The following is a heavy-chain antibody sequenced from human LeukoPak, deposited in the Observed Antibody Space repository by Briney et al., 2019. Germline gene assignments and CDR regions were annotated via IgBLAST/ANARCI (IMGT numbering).Heavy chain of an antibody. J-gene: IGHJ4*02. V-gene: IGHV4-59*01. D-gene: IGHD3-10*01. Sequence: SEILSLTCTVSGGSISSYYWSWIRQPPGKGLEWIGYIYYSGSTNYNPSLKSRVTISVDTSKNQFSLKLSSVTAADTAVYYCARHVLLWFGESNYFDYWGQGTLVTVSS. CDR1: GGSISSYY. CDR3: ARHVLLWFGESNYFDY. CDR2: IYYSGST.